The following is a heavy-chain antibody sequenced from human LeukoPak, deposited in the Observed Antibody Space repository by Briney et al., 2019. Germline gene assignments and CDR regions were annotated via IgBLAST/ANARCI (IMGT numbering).Heavy chain of an antibody. Sequence: PSETLSLTCTVSGGSISSYYWSWIRQPPGKGLEWIGCIYYSGSTNYNPSLKSRVTISVDTSKNQFSLKLSSVTAADTAVYYCARRLTGYSSSWYSGYWYFDLWGRGTLVTVSS. J-gene: IGHJ2*01. V-gene: IGHV4-59*08. CDR2: IYYSGST. CDR1: GGSISSYY. CDR3: ARRLTGYSSSWYSGYWYFDL. D-gene: IGHD6-13*01.